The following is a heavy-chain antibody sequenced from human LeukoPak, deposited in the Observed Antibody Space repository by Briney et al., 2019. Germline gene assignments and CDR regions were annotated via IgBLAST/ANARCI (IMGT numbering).Heavy chain of an antibody. V-gene: IGHV1-24*01. J-gene: IGHJ4*02. CDR3: ATLPLRVAAVAGDRFDY. CDR2: FDPEDGET. CDR1: GYTLTELS. D-gene: IGHD6-19*01. Sequence: ASVKVSCKVSGYTLTELSMHWVRQAPGKGLEWMGGFDPEDGETIYAQKFQGRVTMTEDTSTDTAYMELSSLRSEDTAVYYCATLPLRVAAVAGDRFDYLGQGTLVTVSS.